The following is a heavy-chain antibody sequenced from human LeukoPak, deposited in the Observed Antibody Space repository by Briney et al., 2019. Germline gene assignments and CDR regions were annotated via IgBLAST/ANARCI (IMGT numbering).Heavy chain of an antibody. Sequence: SETLSLACTVSGGSISSYYWSWIRQPPGKGLEWIGYIYYSGSTNYNPSLKSRVTISVDTSKNQFSLKLSSVTAADTAVYYCARDPHYYDSSGYRGAFDIWGQGTMVTVSS. CDR1: GGSISSYY. CDR3: ARDPHYYDSSGYRGAFDI. J-gene: IGHJ3*02. CDR2: IYYSGST. D-gene: IGHD3-22*01. V-gene: IGHV4-59*01.